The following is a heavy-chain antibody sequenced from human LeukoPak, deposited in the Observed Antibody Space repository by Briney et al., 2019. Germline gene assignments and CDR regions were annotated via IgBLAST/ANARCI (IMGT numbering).Heavy chain of an antibody. V-gene: IGHV3-72*01. CDR2: TRNKANSYTT. CDR1: GFTFSNSG. D-gene: IGHD4-17*01. J-gene: IGHJ4*02. Sequence: GRSLRLSCAASGFTFSNSGMHWVRQAPGKGLEWFGRTRNKANSYTTEYAASVKGRFTISRDDSKNSLYLQMNSLKTEDTAVYYCARGRVTTLYYFDYWGQGTLVTVSS. CDR3: ARGRVTTLYYFDY.